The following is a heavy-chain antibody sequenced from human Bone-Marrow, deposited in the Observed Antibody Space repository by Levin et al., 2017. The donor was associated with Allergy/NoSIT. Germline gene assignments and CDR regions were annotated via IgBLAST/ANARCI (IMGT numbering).Heavy chain of an antibody. Sequence: KTSETLSLTCAVYGGSLNDYSWNWVRQPPGKSLEWLGEIHHSGSTNYNPSLKSRVTISVEMSKNQISLNLSSVTAADTGLYYCARGSQANRQARVYWYFDLWGRETLVTVSS. D-gene: IGHD3-16*02. CDR2: IHHSGST. CDR1: GGSLNDYS. V-gene: IGHV4-34*01. CDR3: ARGSQANRQARVYWYFDL. J-gene: IGHJ2*01.